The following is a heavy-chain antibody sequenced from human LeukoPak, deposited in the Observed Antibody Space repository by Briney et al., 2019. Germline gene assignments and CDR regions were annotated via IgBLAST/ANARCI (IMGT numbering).Heavy chain of an antibody. CDR2: ISLSGSTI. Sequence: KPGGSLRLSCAASGFNFSDFYMSWIRQAPGKGLEWLSSISLSGSTITYAASVKGRVTVSRDNAKNSVVLHILSLRADDTAVYCCAREASCSSTTCYFDYWGQGTLVTVSS. CDR1: GFNFSDFY. D-gene: IGHD2-2*01. J-gene: IGHJ4*02. V-gene: IGHV3-11*01. CDR3: AREASCSSTTCYFDY.